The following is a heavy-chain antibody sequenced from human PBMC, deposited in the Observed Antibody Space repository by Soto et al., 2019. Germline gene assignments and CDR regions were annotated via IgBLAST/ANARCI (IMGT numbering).Heavy chain of an antibody. J-gene: IGHJ6*02. CDR2: ISAYNGNT. V-gene: IGHV1-18*01. CDR3: AREKSVLRSLEWLLSGMDV. D-gene: IGHD3-3*01. Sequence: ASVKVSCKASGYTFTSYGISWVRQAPGQGLEWMGWISAYNGNTNYAQKLQGRVTMTTDTSTSTAYMELRSLRSDDTAVYYCAREKSVLRSLEWLLSGMDVWGQGTTVTVSS. CDR1: GYTFTSYG.